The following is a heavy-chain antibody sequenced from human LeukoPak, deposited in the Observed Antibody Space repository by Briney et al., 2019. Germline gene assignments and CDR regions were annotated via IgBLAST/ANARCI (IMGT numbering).Heavy chain of an antibody. V-gene: IGHV3-30-3*01. Sequence: GGSLRLSCAASGFTFSSYAMHWVRQAPGKGLEWVAVISYDGSNKYYADSVKGRFTISRDNSKNTLYLQMNSLRAEDTAVYYCARETYSSGWYPSWYFDYWGQGTLVTVSS. CDR1: GFTFSSYA. J-gene: IGHJ4*02. CDR3: ARETYSSGWYPSWYFDY. CDR2: ISYDGSNK. D-gene: IGHD6-19*01.